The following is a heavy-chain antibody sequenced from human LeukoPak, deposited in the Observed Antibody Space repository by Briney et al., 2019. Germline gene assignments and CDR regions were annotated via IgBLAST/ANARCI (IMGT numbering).Heavy chain of an antibody. D-gene: IGHD3-3*01. J-gene: IGHJ3*02. CDR3: ARDRGITIFGVVSQHFDI. CDR1: GLTFSSDS. Sequence: QTGGPLRLFCAASGLTFSSDSMNWVRQAPGKGREWVSYISSGGNIIYYADSVKGRFTISRDNAKNSLYLQMNSLRAEDTAVYYCARDRGITIFGVVSQHFDIWGQGTMVTVSS. CDR2: ISSGGNII. V-gene: IGHV3-48*04.